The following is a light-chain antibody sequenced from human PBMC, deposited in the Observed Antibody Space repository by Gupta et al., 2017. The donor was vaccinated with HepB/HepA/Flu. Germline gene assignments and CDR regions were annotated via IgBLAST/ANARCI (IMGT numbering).Light chain of an antibody. V-gene: IGKV1-39*01. J-gene: IGKJ4*01. CDR3: QQSYSTPLT. CDR2: AAS. CDR1: PDLATY. Sequence: DIQMTQSPSPLSASVGDRVTVTCRASPDLATYVNWYQQKPGKAPKLLIYAASSLQYGVPARFSGSGSGTDFTLTITTLQPDDFATYYCQQSYSTPLTFGGGTKVEIK.